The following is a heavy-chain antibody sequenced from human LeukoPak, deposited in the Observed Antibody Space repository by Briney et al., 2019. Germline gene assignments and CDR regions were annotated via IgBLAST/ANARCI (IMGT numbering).Heavy chain of an antibody. V-gene: IGHV3-74*01. CDR2: INSDGSST. Sequence: GGSLRLSCAASGFTFSSYWMHWVRQAPGKGLVWVSRINSDGSSTSYADSVKGRFTISRDNAKNTLYLQMNSLRAEDTAVYYCARHRRLYDFWSGLADYWGQGTLVTVSS. CDR3: ARHRRLYDFWSGLADY. J-gene: IGHJ4*02. CDR1: GFTFSSYW. D-gene: IGHD3-3*01.